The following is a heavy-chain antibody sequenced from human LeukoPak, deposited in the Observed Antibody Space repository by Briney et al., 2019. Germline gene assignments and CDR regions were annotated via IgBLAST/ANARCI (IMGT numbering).Heavy chain of an antibody. J-gene: IGHJ3*02. Sequence: SETLSLTCTVSGGSISSYYWSWIRQPAGKGLEWIGRIYTSGSTNYNPSLKSRVTMSVDTSKNQFSLKLSSVTAADTAVYYCARDTYYDYVWGSYTAQPGAFDIWGQGTMVTVSS. V-gene: IGHV4-4*07. CDR2: IYTSGST. CDR1: GGSISSYY. CDR3: ARDTYYDYVWGSYTAQPGAFDI. D-gene: IGHD3-16*01.